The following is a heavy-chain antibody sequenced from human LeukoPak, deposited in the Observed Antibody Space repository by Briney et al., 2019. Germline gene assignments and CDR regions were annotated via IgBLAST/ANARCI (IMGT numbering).Heavy chain of an antibody. V-gene: IGHV1-18*01. CDR3: AREGTTVTKNYYYYYMDV. J-gene: IGHJ6*03. Sequence: ASVKVSCKASGYTFTSYGISWVRQAPGQGLEWMGWISAYNGNANYAQKLQGRVTMTTDTSTSTAYMELRSLRSDDTAVYYCAREGTTVTKNYYYYYMDVWGKGTTVTVSS. CDR2: ISAYNGNA. D-gene: IGHD4-17*01. CDR1: GYTFTSYG.